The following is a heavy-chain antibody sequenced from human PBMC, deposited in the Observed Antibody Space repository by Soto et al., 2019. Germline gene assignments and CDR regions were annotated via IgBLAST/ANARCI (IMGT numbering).Heavy chain of an antibody. D-gene: IGHD2-8*01. CDR3: ARGITSGHPQYFQH. V-gene: IGHV1-3*01. J-gene: IGHJ1*01. CDR1: GYTFTIDV. Sequence: GASVKVSCKASGYTFTIDVMHWVRQAPGQRLEWMGWINAGNGNTKYSQNFQGRVTITRDTSASTAYMEVSGLRSEDTAVYYCARGITSGHPQYFQHWGQGTLVTVSS. CDR2: INAGNGNT.